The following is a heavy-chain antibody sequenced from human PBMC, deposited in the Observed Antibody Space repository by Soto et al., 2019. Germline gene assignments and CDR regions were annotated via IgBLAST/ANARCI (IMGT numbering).Heavy chain of an antibody. V-gene: IGHV1-69*06. J-gene: IGHJ4*02. CDR3: VRAAKRYFDY. CDR1: GVTFNTFA. Sequence: QVPLVQSGAEVKKPGSSVKVSCKASGVTFNTFAISWVRQAPGQGLEWMGGIIPVLGPAFYAQKFQGRVTVTADRSTSTAYLELSSLRSEDTAVYFCVRAAKRYFDYWGQGTLVTVSS. CDR2: IIPVLGPA.